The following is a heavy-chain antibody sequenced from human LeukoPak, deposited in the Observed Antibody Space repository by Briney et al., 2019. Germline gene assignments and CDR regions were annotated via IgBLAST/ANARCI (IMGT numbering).Heavy chain of an antibody. CDR2: FDPENGET. J-gene: IGHJ4*02. Sequence: ASVKVSCKVSGYSLIDIAMHWVRQAPGKGLEWMGGFDPENGETIYAQSFQGRANMTEDTSTDTAYMELGSLTSEDTAVYYCASPASDLSFDFWGQGTLVTVSA. D-gene: IGHD6-6*01. CDR3: ASPASDLSFDF. V-gene: IGHV1-24*01. CDR1: GYSLIDIA.